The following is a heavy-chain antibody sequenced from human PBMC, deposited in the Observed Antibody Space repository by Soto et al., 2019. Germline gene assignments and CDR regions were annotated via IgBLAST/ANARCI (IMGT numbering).Heavy chain of an antibody. CDR2: ISGSGGAT. CDR3: AKDISYGGNCFDY. D-gene: IGHD3-10*01. Sequence: GGSLRLSCAASGFSFNNYAMSWVRQAPGKGLEWVSIISGSGGATYYADSVKGRFTISRDNSKSTLFLQMDNLRGEDTAIYFCAKDISYGGNCFDYWGQGTLVTVSS. CDR1: GFSFNNYA. J-gene: IGHJ4*02. V-gene: IGHV3-23*01.